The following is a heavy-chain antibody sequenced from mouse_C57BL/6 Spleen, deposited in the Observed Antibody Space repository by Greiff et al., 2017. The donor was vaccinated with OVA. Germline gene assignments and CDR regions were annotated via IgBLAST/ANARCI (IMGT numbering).Heavy chain of an antibody. CDR2: INPNYGTT. J-gene: IGHJ2*01. D-gene: IGHD4-1*01. Sequence: VQLQQSGPELVKPGASVKISCKASGYSFTDYNMNWVKQSNGKSLEWIGVINPNYGTTSYNQKFKGKATLTVDQSSSTAYLQLNSLTSEDSAVYDCAKLTGKGDYFDDWGQGTTLTVSS. CDR1: GYSFTDYN. V-gene: IGHV1-39*01. CDR3: AKLTGKGDYFDD.